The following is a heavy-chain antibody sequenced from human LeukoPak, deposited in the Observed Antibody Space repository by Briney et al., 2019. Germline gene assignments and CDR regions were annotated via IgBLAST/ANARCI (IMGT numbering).Heavy chain of an antibody. D-gene: IGHD6-19*01. CDR3: ARDRVGSGWPRPWYFEF. CDR2: ISPNTGAT. CDR1: GYTLTGYY. Sequence: ASVRASCKPSGYTLTGYYLHWVRQAPGQALEWMWWISPNTGATVYAQNFQDRVTMSRDTSIDTAYMDLSSLRPDDTAVYYCARDRVGSGWPRPWYFEFWGQGTLVTVSS. J-gene: IGHJ4*02. V-gene: IGHV1-2*02.